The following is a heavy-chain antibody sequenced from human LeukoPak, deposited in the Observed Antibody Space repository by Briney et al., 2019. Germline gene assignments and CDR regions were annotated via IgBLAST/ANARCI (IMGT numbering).Heavy chain of an antibody. CDR3: ARLYSGSLQIFDY. CDR2: IYHGDSDT. V-gene: IGHV5-51*01. CDR1: GSLFTSYW. Sequence: GESLEISGQGSGSLFTSYWSGWVRQLPGKGLEWMGIIYHGDSDTRYSPSFQGQVTISADKSISTAYLQWSSLKASETAMYYCARLYSGSLQIFDYWGQGTLVTVPS. J-gene: IGHJ4*02. D-gene: IGHD1-26*01.